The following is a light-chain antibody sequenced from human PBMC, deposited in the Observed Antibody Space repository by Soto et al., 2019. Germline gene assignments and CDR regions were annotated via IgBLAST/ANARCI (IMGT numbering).Light chain of an antibody. CDR1: SGHSDYA. J-gene: IGLJ2*01. Sequence: QSVLTQSPSASASLGAAVKLTCTLSSGHSDYAIAWHQQQPQKGPRYLMKLNSDDRHIKGDGIPDRFSGSSSGAERYLTISIHQSEDEADYYCQTWGTGIQVFGGGTQLTV. CDR2: LNSDDRH. CDR3: QTWGTGIQV. V-gene: IGLV4-69*01.